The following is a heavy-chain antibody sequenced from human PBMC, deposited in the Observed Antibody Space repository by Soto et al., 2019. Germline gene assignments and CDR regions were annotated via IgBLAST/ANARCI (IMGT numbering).Heavy chain of an antibody. V-gene: IGHV3-23*01. D-gene: IGHD5-12*01. CDR1: GFTFSSYA. CDR3: AKDLYSGNSDYYYYYGMDV. J-gene: IGHJ6*02. Sequence: GGSLRLSCAASGFTFSSYAMSWVRQAPGKGLEWVSAISGSGGSTYYADSVKGRFTISRDNSKNTLYLQMNSLRAEDTAVYYCAKDLYSGNSDYYYYYGMDVWGQGTTVTLSS. CDR2: ISGSGGST.